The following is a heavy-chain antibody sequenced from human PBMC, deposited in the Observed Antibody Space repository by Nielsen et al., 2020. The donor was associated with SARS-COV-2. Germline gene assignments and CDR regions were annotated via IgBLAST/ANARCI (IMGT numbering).Heavy chain of an antibody. CDR1: GFTFDDYA. J-gene: IGHJ4*02. CDR3: ATARDYYGSGSYDY. CDR2: ISWNSGSI. V-gene: IGHV3-9*01. Sequence: SLKISCAASGFTFDDYAMHWVRQAPGKGLEWVSGISWNSGSIGYADSVKGRFTISRDNAKNSLYLQMNNLRAEDTAVYYCATARDYYGSGSYDYWGQGTLVTVSS. D-gene: IGHD3-10*01.